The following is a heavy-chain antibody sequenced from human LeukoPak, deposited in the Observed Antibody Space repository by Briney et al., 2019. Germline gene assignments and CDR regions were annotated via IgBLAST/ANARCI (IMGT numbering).Heavy chain of an antibody. J-gene: IGHJ4*02. V-gene: IGHV1-46*01. CDR1: GYTFTSYY. D-gene: IGHD3-22*01. CDR2: INPSGGST. CDR3: ARDSEYYYDSSGEDY. Sequence: ASVKVSCKASGYTFTSYYMHWVRQAPGQGLEWMGIINPSGGSTSYAQKFQGRVTMTRDTSTSTVYMELSSLRSDDTAVYYCARDSEYYYDSSGEDYWGQGTLVTVSS.